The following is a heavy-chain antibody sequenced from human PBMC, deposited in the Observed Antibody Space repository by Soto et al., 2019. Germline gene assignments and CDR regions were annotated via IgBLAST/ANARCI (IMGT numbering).Heavy chain of an antibody. CDR1: GFTVSSNY. J-gene: IGHJ3*02. V-gene: IGHV3-66*01. D-gene: IGHD4-17*01. CDR2: IYSGVST. Sequence: EVQLVESGGGLVQPGGSLRLSCAASGFTVSSNYMSWVRQAPGKGLEWVSVIYSGVSTYYADSVKGRFTISRDNSKNTMYLQMNSLRAEDTAVYYCARDWPYGDYGSRAFDIWGQGTMVTVSS. CDR3: ARDWPYGDYGSRAFDI.